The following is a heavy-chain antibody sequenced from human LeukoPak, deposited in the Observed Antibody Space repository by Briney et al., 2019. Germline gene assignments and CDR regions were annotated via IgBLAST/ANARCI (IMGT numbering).Heavy chain of an antibody. CDR1: GFTVSSNY. CDR3: AGARSGYDFIIDY. J-gene: IGHJ4*02. Sequence: PGGSLRLSCAASGFTVSSNYTSWVRQAPGKGLEWVSVIYSGGSTYYADSVKGRFTISRDNSKNTLYLQMNSLRAEDTAVYYCAGARSGYDFIIDYWGQGTLVTVSS. CDR2: IYSGGST. V-gene: IGHV3-66*01. D-gene: IGHD5-12*01.